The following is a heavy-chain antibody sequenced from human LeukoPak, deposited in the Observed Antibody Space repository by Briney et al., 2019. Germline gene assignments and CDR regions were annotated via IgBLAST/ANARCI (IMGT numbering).Heavy chain of an antibody. Sequence: SVKVSCKASGGTFSSYTISWVRQAPGQGLEWMGRIIPILGIANYAQKFQGRVTITADKSTSTAYMELSSLRSEDTAVYYCARGMDSSGVDYWGQGTLVTVSS. D-gene: IGHD6-19*01. V-gene: IGHV1-69*02. J-gene: IGHJ4*02. CDR1: GGTFSSYT. CDR2: IIPILGIA. CDR3: ARGMDSSGVDY.